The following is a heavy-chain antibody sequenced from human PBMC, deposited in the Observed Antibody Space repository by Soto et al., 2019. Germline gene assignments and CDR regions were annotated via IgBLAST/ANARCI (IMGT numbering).Heavy chain of an antibody. J-gene: IGHJ4*02. CDR2: INHSGST. Sequence: SETLSLTCAVYGGSFSGYYWSWIRQPPGKGLEWIGEINHSGSTNYNPSLKSRVTISVDTSKNQFSLKLSSVTAADTAVYYCASINYGSGSSYVDYWGQGTLVTVSS. CDR1: GGSFSGYY. D-gene: IGHD3-10*01. CDR3: ASINYGSGSSYVDY. V-gene: IGHV4-34*01.